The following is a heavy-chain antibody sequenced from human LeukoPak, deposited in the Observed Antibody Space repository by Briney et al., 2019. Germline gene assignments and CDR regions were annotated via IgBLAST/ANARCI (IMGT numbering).Heavy chain of an antibody. CDR3: ARDYGDYDNTLDY. CDR1: GGTFSSYA. J-gene: IGHJ4*02. D-gene: IGHD4-17*01. V-gene: IGHV1-69*17. CDR2: IIPIFGIA. Sequence: SVKVSCKASGGTFSSYAISWVRQAPGQGLEWMGGIIPIFGIANYAQKFQGRVTITADKSTSTAYMELSSLRSEDTAVYYCARDYGDYDNTLDYWGQGTLVTVSS.